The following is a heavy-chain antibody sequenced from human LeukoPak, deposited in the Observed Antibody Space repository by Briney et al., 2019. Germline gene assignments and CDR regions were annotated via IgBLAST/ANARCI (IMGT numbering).Heavy chain of an antibody. CDR1: GFTFSDYY. V-gene: IGHV3-11*01. CDR3: ARWGSARPNTDWWGIDY. D-gene: IGHD2-8*02. CDR2: ISSDGTAM. Sequence: GGSLRLSCAASGFTFSDYYMSWIRQAPGKGLEWISYISSDGTAMYYADSVKGRFTISRDNAKNSLILQMNSLRAEDTAVYYCARWGSARPNTDWWGIDYWGQGTLVTVSS. J-gene: IGHJ4*02.